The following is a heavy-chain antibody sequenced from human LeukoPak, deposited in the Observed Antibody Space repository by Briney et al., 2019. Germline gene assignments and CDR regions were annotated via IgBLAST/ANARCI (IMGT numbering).Heavy chain of an antibody. D-gene: IGHD3-3*01. CDR3: ARGPVLRFLEWLSPSGYYYYGMDV. CDR2: INPNSGGT. J-gene: IGHJ6*02. Sequence: ASVKVSCKASGYTFTGYYMHWVRQAPGQGLEWMGWINPNSGGTNYAQEFQGWVTMTRDTSISTAYMELSRLRSDDTAVYYCARGPVLRFLEWLSPSGYYYYGMDVWGQGTTVTVSS. CDR1: GYTFTGYY. V-gene: IGHV1-2*04.